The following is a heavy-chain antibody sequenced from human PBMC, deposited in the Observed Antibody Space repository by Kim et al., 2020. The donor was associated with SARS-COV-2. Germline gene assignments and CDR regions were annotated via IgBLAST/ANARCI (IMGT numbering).Heavy chain of an antibody. D-gene: IGHD3-22*01. V-gene: IGHV3-23*01. Sequence: GGSLRLSCAASGFTFSSYAMSWVRQAPGKGLEWVSAISGSGGSTYYADSVKGRFTISRDNSKNTLYLQMNSLRAEDTAVYYCAKDLADYYDSSGYQVDYWGQGTLVTVSS. CDR1: GFTFSSYA. CDR2: ISGSGGST. CDR3: AKDLADYYDSSGYQVDY. J-gene: IGHJ4*02.